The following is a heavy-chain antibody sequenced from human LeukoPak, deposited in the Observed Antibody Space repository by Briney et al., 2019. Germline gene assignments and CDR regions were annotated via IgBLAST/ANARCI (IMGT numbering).Heavy chain of an antibody. V-gene: IGHV1-24*01. CDR3: ATVRGTYYYDSSGYNLFDY. D-gene: IGHD3-22*01. CDR2: FDPEDGET. J-gene: IGHJ4*02. CDR1: GYTLTELS. Sequence: GASVKVSCKVSGYTLTELSMHWVRQAPGKGLEWMGGFDPEDGETIYAQKFQGRVTMTEDTSTDTAYMELSSLRSEDTAVYYCATVRGTYYYDSSGYNLFDYWGQGTLVTVSS.